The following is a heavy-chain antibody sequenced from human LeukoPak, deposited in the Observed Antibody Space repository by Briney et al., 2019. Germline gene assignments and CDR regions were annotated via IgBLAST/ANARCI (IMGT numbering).Heavy chain of an antibody. J-gene: IGHJ5*02. V-gene: IGHV4-59*01. CDR3: ARETDNVGTFIDP. D-gene: IGHD1-1*01. CDR1: GGSISRYY. Sequence: SETLSLTCTVSGGSISRYYWSWIRQSPGKGLEWIGYIYHSETTNYNPSLKSRVTISVDMSKNQFSLRLSSVTAADTAVYYCARETDNVGTFIDPWGQGTLVTVSS. CDR2: IYHSETT.